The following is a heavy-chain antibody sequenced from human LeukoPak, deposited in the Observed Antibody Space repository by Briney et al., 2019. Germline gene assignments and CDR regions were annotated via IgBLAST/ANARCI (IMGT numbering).Heavy chain of an antibody. V-gene: IGHV5-51*01. CDR3: VRHRSGYYYGDFDY. D-gene: IGHD3-22*01. J-gene: IGHJ4*02. Sequence: GESLKISCKGSGYSFTSYWIGWVRQMPGKGLGWMGIIYPGDSDTRYSPSFQGQVTISADKSISTAYLQWSSLKRSDTAMYYCVRHRSGYYYGDFDYWGQGTLVTVSS. CDR2: IYPGDSDT. CDR1: GYSFTSYW.